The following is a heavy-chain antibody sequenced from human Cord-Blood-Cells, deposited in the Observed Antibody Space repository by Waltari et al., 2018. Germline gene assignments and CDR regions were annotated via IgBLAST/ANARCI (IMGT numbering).Heavy chain of an antibody. Sequence: EVQLVETGGGLIRPGGYLRLACAGPGCTASSNYMSWVRQAPGKGLEWVSVIYSGGSTYYADSVKGRFTISRDNSKNTLYLQMNSLRAEDTAVYYCARLSYWGQGTLVTVSS. CDR2: IYSGGST. J-gene: IGHJ4*02. CDR3: ARLSY. V-gene: IGHV3-53*02. CDR1: GCTASSNY.